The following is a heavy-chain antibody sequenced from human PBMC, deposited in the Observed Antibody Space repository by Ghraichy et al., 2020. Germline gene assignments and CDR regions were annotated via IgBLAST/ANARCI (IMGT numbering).Heavy chain of an antibody. J-gene: IGHJ5*02. CDR3: ARGSIKNRIGVRLGELSLFP. D-gene: IGHD3-16*02. Sequence: ASVKVSCKASGYTFTSYDINWVRQATGQGLEWMGWMNPNSGNTGYEQKFQGRVTMTRNTSISTAYMELSSLRSEDTAVYYCARGSIKNRIGVRLGELSLFPWGQGTLVTVSS. CDR1: GYTFTSYD. V-gene: IGHV1-8*01. CDR2: MNPNSGNT.